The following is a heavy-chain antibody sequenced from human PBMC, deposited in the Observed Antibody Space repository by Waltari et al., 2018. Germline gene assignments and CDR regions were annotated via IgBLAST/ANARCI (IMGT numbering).Heavy chain of an antibody. J-gene: IGHJ4*02. CDR1: GFSFRGSA. CDR2: IRKKFNKNAT. D-gene: IGHD3-22*01. CDR3: TRHISDYQDTSGYDAGKDYLDS. V-gene: IGHV3-73*01. Sequence: EAQLVESGGGSVQPGGSLKLSCAVSGFSFRGSAIHWVRQASGNGLAWVGRIRKKFNKNATANGEAVKGRFTIARDESENTAYLQMNNLKSGETAIYYGTRHISDYQDTSGYDAGKDYLDSWGQGTLVTVSS.